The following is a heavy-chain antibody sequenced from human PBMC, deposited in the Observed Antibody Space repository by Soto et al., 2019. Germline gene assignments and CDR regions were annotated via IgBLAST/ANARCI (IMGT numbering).Heavy chain of an antibody. CDR3: ARDHPLWFGELFSPFFDY. CDR2: ISAYNGNT. D-gene: IGHD3-10*01. V-gene: IGHV1-18*01. Sequence: QVQLVQSGAEVKKPGASVKVSCKASGYTFTSYGISWVRQAPGQGLEWMGWISAYNGNTNYAQKLQGRVTMTTDTSTSTAYMELRSLRSDDTAVYYCARDHPLWFGELFSPFFDYWGQGTLVTVSS. CDR1: GYTFTSYG. J-gene: IGHJ4*02.